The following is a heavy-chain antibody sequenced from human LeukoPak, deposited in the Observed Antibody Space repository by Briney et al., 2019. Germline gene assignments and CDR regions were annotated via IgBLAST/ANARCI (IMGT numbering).Heavy chain of an antibody. CDR1: GFTLSSYA. D-gene: IGHD5-18*01. Sequence: TGGSLRLSCAASGFTLSSYAMHWVRQAPGKGLEWVAVISYDGSNKYYADSVKGRFTISRDNSKNTPYLQMNSLRAEDTAVYYCARDNGYSYHFDYWGQGTLVTVSS. CDR3: ARDNGYSYHFDY. J-gene: IGHJ4*02. CDR2: ISYDGSNK. V-gene: IGHV3-30*04.